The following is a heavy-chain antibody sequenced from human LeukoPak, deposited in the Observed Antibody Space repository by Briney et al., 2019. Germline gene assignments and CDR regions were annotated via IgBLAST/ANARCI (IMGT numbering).Heavy chain of an antibody. CDR2: IKQDGSEK. Sequence: QPWGSLRLSCAASGFTFSSYWMSWVRQAPGKGLEWVADIKQDGSEKYYVDSVKGRFTISRANAKNSLYLQINSLRAEDTALYYCAREGQGARGYSYGLDYWGQGTLVTVSS. D-gene: IGHD5-18*01. CDR1: GFTFSSYW. V-gene: IGHV3-7*01. CDR3: AREGQGARGYSYGLDY. J-gene: IGHJ4*02.